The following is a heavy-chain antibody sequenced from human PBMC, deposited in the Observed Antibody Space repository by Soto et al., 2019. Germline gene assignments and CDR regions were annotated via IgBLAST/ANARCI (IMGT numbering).Heavy chain of an antibody. CDR2: ISAYNGNT. CDR1: GYTFTSYG. V-gene: IGHV1-18*01. Sequence: GASVKVSCKASGYTFTSYGISWVRQAPGQGLEWMGWISAYNGNTNYAQKLQGRVTMTTDTSTSTAYMELRSLRSDDTAVYYCASGEALAGSFYYHLAVWGKGTTVTVSS. D-gene: IGHD6-19*01. CDR3: ASGEALAGSFYYHLAV. J-gene: IGHJ6*03.